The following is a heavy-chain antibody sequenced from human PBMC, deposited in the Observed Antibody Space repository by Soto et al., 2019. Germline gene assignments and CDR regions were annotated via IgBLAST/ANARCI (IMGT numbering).Heavy chain of an antibody. V-gene: IGHV1-69*01. CDR2: IIPIFGTA. Sequence: QVQLVQSGAEVKKPGSSVKVSCKASGGTFSSYAISWVRQAPGQGLEWMGGIIPIFGTANYAQKFQGRVTITADESTSTAYMELSSLRSEDTAVYYCARVLWHPQHRPHVEMATINPGAWYFDLWGRGTLVTVSS. CDR3: ARVLWHPQHRPHVEMATINPGAWYFDL. J-gene: IGHJ2*01. D-gene: IGHD5-12*01. CDR1: GGTFSSYA.